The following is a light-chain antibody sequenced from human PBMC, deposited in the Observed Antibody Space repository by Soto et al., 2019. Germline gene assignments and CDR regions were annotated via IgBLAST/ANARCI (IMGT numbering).Light chain of an antibody. V-gene: IGKV3-15*01. J-gene: IGKJ1*01. Sequence: EIVMTQSPATLSVSPGERATLSCRASQSVSTSLAWYQQKPGQAPRLLISGASTRATVDPARFSGSVSETEFTLSISSLQSEDFAVYYCQQYNNWWTFGQGTKVEIK. CDR1: QSVSTS. CDR3: QQYNNWWT. CDR2: GAS.